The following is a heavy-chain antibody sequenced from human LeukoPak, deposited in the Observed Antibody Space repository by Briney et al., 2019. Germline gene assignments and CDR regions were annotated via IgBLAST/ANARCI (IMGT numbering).Heavy chain of an antibody. J-gene: IGHJ4*02. V-gene: IGHV3-21*01. Sequence: GGSLRLSCAASGFTFSSYSMNWVRQAPGKGLECVSSISSSSSYIYYADSVTGRFTISRDNAKNSLYLQMNSLSAEDTAVYYCARDWRAGIAVAGTGPDYWGQGTLVTVSS. D-gene: IGHD6-19*01. CDR2: ISSSSSYI. CDR3: ARDWRAGIAVAGTGPDY. CDR1: GFTFSSYS.